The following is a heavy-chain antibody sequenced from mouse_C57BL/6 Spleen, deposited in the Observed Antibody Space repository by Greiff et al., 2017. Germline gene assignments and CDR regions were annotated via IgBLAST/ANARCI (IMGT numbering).Heavy chain of an antibody. CDR3: ANGSSYGYFDV. CDR1: GYTFTSYW. V-gene: IGHV1-52*01. Sequence: QVQLQQPGAELVRPGSSVKLSCKASGYTFTSYWMHWVKQRPIQGLEWIGNIDPSDSETHYNQKFKDKATLTVDKSSSTAYMQLSSLTSEDSAVYYCANGSSYGYFDVWGTGTTVTVSS. CDR2: IDPSDSET. J-gene: IGHJ1*03. D-gene: IGHD1-1*01.